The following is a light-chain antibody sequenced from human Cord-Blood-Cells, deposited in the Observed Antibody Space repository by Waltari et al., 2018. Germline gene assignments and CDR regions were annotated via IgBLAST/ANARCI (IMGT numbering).Light chain of an antibody. CDR1: SSDVGSYNL. Sequence: QSALTQPASVSGSPGQSITIYCTGTSSDVGSYNLVSWYQQHPGKAPKLMIYEGSKRASGVSNRFSGSKSGNTASLTISGLQAEDEADYYCCSYAGSSTFWVFGGGTKLTVL. J-gene: IGLJ3*02. CDR3: CSYAGSSTFWV. CDR2: EGS. V-gene: IGLV2-23*01.